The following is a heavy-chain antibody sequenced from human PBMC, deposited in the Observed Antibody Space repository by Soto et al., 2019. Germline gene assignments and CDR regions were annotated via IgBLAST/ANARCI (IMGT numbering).Heavy chain of an antibody. V-gene: IGHV5-51*01. CDR2: IWPGDSDT. CDR1: GYTFTDFW. J-gene: IGHJ4*03. CDR3: ATRQGSGYFGP. Sequence: PGESLTLSCKGSGYTFTDFWIGWVRQMPGKGLEWMGIIWPGDSDTRYSPSFQGQVTISVDKSISTAYLQWSSLKASDTAIYYCATRQGSGYFGPWGQGTLVTVSS.